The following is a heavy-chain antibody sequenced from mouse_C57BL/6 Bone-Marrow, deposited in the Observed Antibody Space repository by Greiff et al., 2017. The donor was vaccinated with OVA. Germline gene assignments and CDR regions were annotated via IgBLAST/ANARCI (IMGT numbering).Heavy chain of an antibody. J-gene: IGHJ1*03. CDR2: IWSGGST. CDR1: GFSLTSYG. D-gene: IGHD2-12*01. CDR3: ARLRYGYFDV. V-gene: IGHV2-2*01. Sequence: QVQLQQSGPGLVQPSQSLSITCTVSGFSLTSYGVHWVRQSPGKGLEWLGVIWSGGSTVYNAAFISRLSISKDNSKSQVFFKMNSLQADDTAIYYCARLRYGYFDVWGTGTTVTVSS.